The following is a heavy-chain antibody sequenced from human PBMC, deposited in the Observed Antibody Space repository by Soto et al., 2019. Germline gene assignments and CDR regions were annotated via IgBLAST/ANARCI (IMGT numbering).Heavy chain of an antibody. CDR3: ARGSGIVALPGELEDVKYDY. Sequence: QVQLQQWGAGLVNPSETLSLSCVVYGQPFSGHSWAWIRQPPGKGLDWIGEINESGSTYYNPSLKRPVTISTDTSKNQFSLKLSSVSAADTAAYFCARGSGIVALPGELEDVKYDYWGQGTLVNVSS. D-gene: IGHD1-1*01. CDR2: INESGST. CDR1: GQPFSGHS. V-gene: IGHV4-34*01. J-gene: IGHJ4*02.